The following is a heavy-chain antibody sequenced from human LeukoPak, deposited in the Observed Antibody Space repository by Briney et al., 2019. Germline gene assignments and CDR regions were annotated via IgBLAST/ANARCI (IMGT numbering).Heavy chain of an antibody. V-gene: IGHV3-48*03. CDR3: ARGGSSWYLVY. Sequence: GGSLRLSCAASGFTFSSYEMNWVRQAPGKGLEWISYISGSGSTIYYADSVKGRFTISRDNAKNSLYLQMNSLRAEDTAVYYCARGGSSWYLVYWGQGTLVTVSS. CDR1: GFTFSSYE. CDR2: ISGSGSTI. J-gene: IGHJ4*02. D-gene: IGHD6-13*01.